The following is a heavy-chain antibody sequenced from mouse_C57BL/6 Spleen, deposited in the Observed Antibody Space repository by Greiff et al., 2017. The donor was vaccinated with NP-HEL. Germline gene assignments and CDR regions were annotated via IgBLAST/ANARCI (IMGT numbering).Heavy chain of an antibody. CDR2: INPSNGGT. J-gene: IGHJ3*01. V-gene: IGHV1-53*01. CDR1: GYTFTSYW. CDR3: ARGRNGYYGFAY. Sequence: VQLQQSGTELVKPGASVKLSCKASGYTFTSYWMHWVKQRPGQGLEWIGNINPSNGGTNYNEKFKSKATLTVDKSSSTAYMQLSSLTSEDSAVYYCARGRNGYYGFAYWGQGTLVTVSA. D-gene: IGHD2-3*01.